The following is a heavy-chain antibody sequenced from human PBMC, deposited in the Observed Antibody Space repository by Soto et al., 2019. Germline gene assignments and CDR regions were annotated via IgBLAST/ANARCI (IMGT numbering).Heavy chain of an antibody. V-gene: IGHV4-34*01. CDR2: INHSGST. CDR3: ARGQDSSSWLPDYYYYGMDV. J-gene: IGHJ6*02. D-gene: IGHD6-13*01. Sequence: PSETLSLTCAVYGGSFSGYYWSWISQPPGKGLEWIGEINHSGSTNYNPSLKSRVTISVDTSKNQFSLKLSSVTAADKAVYYCARGQDSSSWLPDYYYYGMDVWGQGTTVTVSS. CDR1: GGSFSGYY.